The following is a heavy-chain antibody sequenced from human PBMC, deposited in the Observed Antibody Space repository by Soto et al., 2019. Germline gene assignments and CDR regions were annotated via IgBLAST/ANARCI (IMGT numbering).Heavy chain of an antibody. CDR3: AKEEDIVLMVYAMFD. D-gene: IGHD2-8*01. J-gene: IGHJ4*02. CDR1: GFTFDDYA. V-gene: IGHV3-9*01. Sequence: DVQLVESGGGLVQPGRSLRLSCAASGFTFDDYAMHWVRQAPGKGLEWVSGISWNSGSIGYADSVKGRFTISRDNAKNSLYLQMNSLRAEDTALYYCAKEEDIVLMVYAMFDWGQGTLVTVSS. CDR2: ISWNSGSI.